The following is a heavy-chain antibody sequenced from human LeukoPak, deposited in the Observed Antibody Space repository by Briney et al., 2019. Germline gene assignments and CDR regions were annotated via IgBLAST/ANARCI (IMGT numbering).Heavy chain of an antibody. J-gene: IGHJ6*02. D-gene: IGHD1-1*01. CDR1: GSTFSDYS. CDR2: ISSSSSTI. V-gene: IGHV3-48*01. Sequence: GGSLRLSCAASGSTFSDYSMNWVRQAPGKGLEWVSYISSSSSTIYYADSVKGRFTISRDNAKNSLYLQMNSLRAEDTAVYYCAREGLTRYRATIGMDVWGQGTTVTVSS. CDR3: AREGLTRYRATIGMDV.